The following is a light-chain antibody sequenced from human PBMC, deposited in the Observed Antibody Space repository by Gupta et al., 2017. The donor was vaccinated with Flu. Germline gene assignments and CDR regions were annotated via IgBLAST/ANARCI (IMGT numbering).Light chain of an antibody. J-gene: IGLJ1*01. Sequence: GDALPNQYVYWFQQKPGKAPALLIYKDTERPSGIPERFSASGSGTTVTLTISGVQAEDEADYYCQSEESTSSYYVSGTGTKVTVL. CDR2: KDT. V-gene: IGLV3-25*03. CDR1: ALPNQY. CDR3: QSEESTSSYYV.